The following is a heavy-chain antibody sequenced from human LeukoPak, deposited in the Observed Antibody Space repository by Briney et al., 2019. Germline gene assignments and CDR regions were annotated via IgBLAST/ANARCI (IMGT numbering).Heavy chain of an antibody. V-gene: IGHV5-10-1*01. D-gene: IGHD2-2*01. CDR1: GYSFTSYW. Sequence: GESLKISCKGSGYSFTSYWISWVRQMPGKDLEWMGRIDPSDSYTNYSPSFQGHVTISADKSVSTAYLQWSSLKASDTAMYYCAREGPIVVVPAAMGSSNWFDPWGQGTLVTVSS. CDR2: IDPSDSYT. CDR3: AREGPIVVVPAAMGSSNWFDP. J-gene: IGHJ5*02.